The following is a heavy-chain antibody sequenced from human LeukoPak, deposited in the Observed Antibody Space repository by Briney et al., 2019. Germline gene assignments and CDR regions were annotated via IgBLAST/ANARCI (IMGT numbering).Heavy chain of an antibody. Sequence: SETLSLTCTVSGGSISSYYWSWIRQPPGKGLEWIGYIYYSGSTNYNPPLKSRVTISVDTSKNQFSLKLSSVTAADTAVYYCARVPRGGDRFDPWGQGTLVTVSS. D-gene: IGHD3-16*01. CDR1: GGSISSYY. J-gene: IGHJ5*02. V-gene: IGHV4-59*01. CDR3: ARVPRGGDRFDP. CDR2: IYYSGST.